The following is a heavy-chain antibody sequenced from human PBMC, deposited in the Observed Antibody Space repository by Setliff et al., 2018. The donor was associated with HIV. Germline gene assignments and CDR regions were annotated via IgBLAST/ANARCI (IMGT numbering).Heavy chain of an antibody. Sequence: GGSLRLSCAAPGFTFSSYAMSWVRQAPGKGLEWVSAISGSGGSTYYADSVKGRFTISRDNAKNSLYLQMNSLRAEDTAVYYCARLCLRCKGLIYYHMDVWGKGTTVTVSS. CDR2: ISGSGGST. J-gene: IGHJ6*03. D-gene: IGHD3-10*02. V-gene: IGHV3-23*01. CDR3: ARLCLRCKGLIYYHMDV. CDR1: GFTFSSYA.